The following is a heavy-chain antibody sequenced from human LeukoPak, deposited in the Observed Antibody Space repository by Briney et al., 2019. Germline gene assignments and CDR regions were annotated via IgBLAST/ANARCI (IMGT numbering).Heavy chain of an antibody. V-gene: IGHV3-7*01. CDR3: SRQTRRDGYNYDY. J-gene: IGHJ4*02. D-gene: IGHD5-24*01. Sequence: GGSLRLSCAAPGFTFNNYVIHWVRQPPGKGLEWVANIKQDGSEKYYVDSVKGRFTISRDNAKNSLYLQMNSLRAEDTAVYYCSRQTRRDGYNYDYWGQGTLVTVSS. CDR1: GFTFNNYV. CDR2: IKQDGSEK.